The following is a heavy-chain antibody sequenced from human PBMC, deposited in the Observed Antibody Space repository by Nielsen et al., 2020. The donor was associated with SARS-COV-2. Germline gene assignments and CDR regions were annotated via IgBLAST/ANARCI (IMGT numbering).Heavy chain of an antibody. CDR3: ARDEASRGFPSSYYYGMDV. V-gene: IGHV1-18*01. CDR2: ISAYNVNT. D-gene: IGHD3-22*01. CDR1: GYTFVSYG. J-gene: IGHJ6*02. Sequence: ASVKVSCKASGYTFVSYGISWVRQAPGQGLEWMGWISAYNVNTKYAQKLQGRVTMTTDTSTSTAYMELRSLRSDDTAVYFCARDEASRGFPSSYYYGMDVWGQGTTVTVSS.